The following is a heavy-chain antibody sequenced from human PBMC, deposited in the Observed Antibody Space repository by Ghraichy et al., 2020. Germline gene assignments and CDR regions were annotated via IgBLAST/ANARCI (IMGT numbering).Heavy chain of an antibody. CDR3: AKDQNYDILTGHDAFDI. V-gene: IGHV3-30*18. J-gene: IGHJ3*02. CDR2: ISKDGSNK. D-gene: IGHD3-9*01. Sequence: GGSLRLSCAASGFTLSSYGMHWVRQAPGKGLEWVALISKDGSNKRYVDSVKGRFTISRDNSKNTLYLQMDSLRPEDTAVYYCAKDQNYDILTGHDAFDIWGQGTMVTVSS. CDR1: GFTLSSYG.